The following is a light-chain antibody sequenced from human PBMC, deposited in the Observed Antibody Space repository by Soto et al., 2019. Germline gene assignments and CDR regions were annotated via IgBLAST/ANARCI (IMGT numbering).Light chain of an antibody. V-gene: IGLV2-14*01. J-gene: IGLJ1*01. CDR3: SSYTSSSTILYV. Sequence: QSALTPPASVSGSPGQAITISCTGTSSDVGGYNYVSWYQQHPGKAPKLMIYDVSNRPSGVSNRFSGTKSGNTASLTISGLQAEDAADYYCSSYTSSSTILYVFGTGTKVTVL. CDR1: SSDVGGYNY. CDR2: DVS.